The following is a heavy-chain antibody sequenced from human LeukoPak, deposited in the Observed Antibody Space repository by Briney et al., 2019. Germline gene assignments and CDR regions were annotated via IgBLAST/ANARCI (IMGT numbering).Heavy chain of an antibody. Sequence: GASVKLSCKTSGYTFRGYHIHWRRQAPGQGLEWIGWIDPCSGGTHFAEKFQGRVTLTRDTSITTLYMELTNLKSDDTSIYFCARDVVAVDSNWFDPWGQGTLVTVSS. CDR2: IDPCSGGT. J-gene: IGHJ5*02. V-gene: IGHV1-2*02. D-gene: IGHD6-19*01. CDR1: GYTFRGYH. CDR3: ARDVVAVDSNWFDP.